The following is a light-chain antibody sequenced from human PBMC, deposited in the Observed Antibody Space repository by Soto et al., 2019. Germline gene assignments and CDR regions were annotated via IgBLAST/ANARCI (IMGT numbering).Light chain of an antibody. CDR3: QQYGSSVWT. CDR1: QSVTSNY. J-gene: IGKJ1*01. V-gene: IGKV3-20*01. Sequence: IVLTQSPGTLSLSPEERATLSCRASQSVTSNYIAWYQQKLGQAPRLILFGASSRATGIPDRFSGSGSGTDFSLTISRLEPEDFAVYYCQQYGSSVWTFGQGTKVEIK. CDR2: GAS.